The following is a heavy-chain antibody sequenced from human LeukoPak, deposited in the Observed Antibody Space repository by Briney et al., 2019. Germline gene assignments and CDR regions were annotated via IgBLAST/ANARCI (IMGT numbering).Heavy chain of an antibody. CDR2: ISNSGST. Sequence: PETLSLTCTVSGGSLSSHYRTWIRQSPVKGLEWIGDISNSGSTSYNPSLKSRVTISIDTSKNQFSLKLRSVTAADTAVYYCARRVVGPTPHDAFDIWGQGTMVTVSS. D-gene: IGHD1-26*01. CDR3: ARRVVGPTPHDAFDI. CDR1: GGSLSSHY. J-gene: IGHJ3*02. V-gene: IGHV4-59*08.